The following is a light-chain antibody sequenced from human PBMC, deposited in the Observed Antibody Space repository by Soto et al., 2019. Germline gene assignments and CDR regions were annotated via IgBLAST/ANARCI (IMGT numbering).Light chain of an antibody. Sequence: QSVLTQPPSASGTPGQTVAIYCSGSNSNFGSNTVNWYQQFPGTAPKLLIYGNNQRPSGVPDRFSGSKSDTSASLAISGLLSEDESDYYCAAWVDSLNGWVFGGGTKLTVL. CDR1: NSNFGSNT. CDR2: GNN. J-gene: IGLJ3*02. CDR3: AAWVDSLNGWV. V-gene: IGLV1-44*01.